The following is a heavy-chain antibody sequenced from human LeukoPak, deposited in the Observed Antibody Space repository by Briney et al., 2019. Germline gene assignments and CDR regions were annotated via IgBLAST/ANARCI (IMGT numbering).Heavy chain of an antibody. CDR1: RGSLSSYY. J-gene: IGHJ4*02. D-gene: IGHD5-12*01. CDR2: IYYTGST. Sequence: ETLSLTRTDSRGSLSSYYWSWIRQPPGKGLEWIGYIYYTGSTSYNPALKSRVTISVDTSSNQFSLMLSTVTAADTAVYYCARGTKTGYTCYDWNDWGQGTLVTVSS. CDR3: ARGTKTGYTCYDWND. V-gene: IGHV4-59*01.